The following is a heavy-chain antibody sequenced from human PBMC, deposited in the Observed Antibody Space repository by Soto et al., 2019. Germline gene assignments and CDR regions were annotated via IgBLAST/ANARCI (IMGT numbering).Heavy chain of an antibody. CDR1: GGSFRGYL. D-gene: IGHD3-16*01. CDR2: INDSGNT. J-gene: IGHJ4*02. Sequence: XTLSLPCAVSGGSFRGYLWSWIRQSPAKGLEWIGEINDSGNTYYNPSFKSRLTISVDTSASQISLRLTSVTAADSAVYYCQGGDFWGQGTRGTVS. V-gene: IGHV4-34*01. CDR3: QGGDF.